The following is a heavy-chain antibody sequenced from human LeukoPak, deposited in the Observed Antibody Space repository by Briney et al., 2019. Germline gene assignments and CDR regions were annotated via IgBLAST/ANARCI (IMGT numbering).Heavy chain of an antibody. CDR1: GFTFSSYS. D-gene: IGHD6-6*01. J-gene: IGHJ6*03. CDR3: AKGTASIPIYMDV. CDR2: ISSSSSYI. Sequence: GGSLRLSCAASGFTFSSYSVNWVRQAPGKGLEWVSSISSSSSYIYYADSVKGRFTISRDNAKNSLYLQMNSLRAEDTALYYCAKGTASIPIYMDVWGRGTTVTISS. V-gene: IGHV3-21*04.